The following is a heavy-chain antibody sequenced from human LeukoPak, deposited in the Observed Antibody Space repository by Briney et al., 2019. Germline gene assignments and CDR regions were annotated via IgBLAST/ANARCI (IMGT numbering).Heavy chain of an antibody. Sequence: SETVSLTCTVSGGSISSSSYYWGWIRQPPGKGLEWIGSIYYSGSTYYNPSLKSRVTISVDTSKNQFSLKLSSVTAADTAVYYCARPWVSVAGTSHDDYWGQGTLVTVSS. D-gene: IGHD6-19*01. CDR1: GGSISSSSYY. J-gene: IGHJ4*02. CDR2: IYYSGST. CDR3: ARPWVSVAGTSHDDY. V-gene: IGHV4-39*01.